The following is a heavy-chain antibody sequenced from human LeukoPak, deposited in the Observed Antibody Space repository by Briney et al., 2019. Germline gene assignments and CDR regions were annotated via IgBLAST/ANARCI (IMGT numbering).Heavy chain of an antibody. Sequence: SETLSLTCTVSGGSISNYYWSWIRQPPGKGLEWIGYIYYSGSTSYNPSLKSRVTMSVDTSKNQFSLKLSSVTAADTAVYYCARHGLSSGWYFDYWGQGTLVTVSS. V-gene: IGHV4-59*08. CDR2: IYYSGST. J-gene: IGHJ4*02. CDR1: GGSISNYY. CDR3: ARHGLSSGWYFDY. D-gene: IGHD6-19*01.